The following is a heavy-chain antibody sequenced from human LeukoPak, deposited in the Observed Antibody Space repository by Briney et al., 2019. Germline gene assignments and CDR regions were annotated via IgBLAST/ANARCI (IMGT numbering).Heavy chain of an antibody. D-gene: IGHD3-22*01. CDR1: GGSFSGYY. Sequence: SETLSLTCAVYGGSFSGYYWSWIRQPPGKGLEWIGEINHSGSTNCNPSLKSRVTLSVDTSKNQFSLKLSSVTAADTAVYYCARIGQDSSGYYFADYWGQGTLVTVSS. V-gene: IGHV4-34*01. CDR2: INHSGST. J-gene: IGHJ4*02. CDR3: ARIGQDSSGYYFADY.